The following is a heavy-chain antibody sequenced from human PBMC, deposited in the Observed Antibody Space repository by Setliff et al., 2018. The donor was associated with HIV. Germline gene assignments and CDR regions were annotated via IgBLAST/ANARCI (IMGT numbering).Heavy chain of an antibody. J-gene: IGHJ4*02. CDR1: GGSFSTYY. Sequence: SETLSLTCAVYGGSFSTYYWTWIRQPPGKGLEWIGEINHSGSTNYNPSLKSRVTILVDTSKNHFSLNLSSVTAADTAVYYCARGRFVGFDYWGQGTLVTVSS. CDR3: ARGRFVGFDY. D-gene: IGHD3-16*02. CDR2: INHSGST. V-gene: IGHV4-34*01.